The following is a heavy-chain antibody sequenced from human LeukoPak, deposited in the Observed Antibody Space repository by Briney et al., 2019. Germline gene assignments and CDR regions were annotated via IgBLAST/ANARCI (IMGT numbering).Heavy chain of an antibody. CDR2: ISWNSGSI. CDR1: GFTFDDYA. V-gene: IGHV3-9*01. CDR3: AKDGSYSGSYYAFDI. J-gene: IGHJ3*02. D-gene: IGHD1-26*01. Sequence: PGGSLRLSCAASGFTFDDYAMHWVRQAPGKGLEWVSGISWNSGSIGYADSVKGRFTISRDNAKNSLYLQMNSLRAEDTALYYCAKDGSYSGSYYAFDIWGQGTMVTVSS.